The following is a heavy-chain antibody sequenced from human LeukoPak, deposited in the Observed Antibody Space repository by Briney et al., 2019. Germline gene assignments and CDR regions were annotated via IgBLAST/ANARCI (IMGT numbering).Heavy chain of an antibody. CDR3: AKDESGNGNLFDY. V-gene: IGHV3-9*01. Sequence: PGGSLRLSCAASGFTFDDYAMHWDRQAPGKGLEWVSGISWNSGSIGYADSVKGRFTISRDNAKNSLYLQMNSLRAEDTALYYCAKDESGNGNLFDYWGQGTLVTVSS. CDR1: GFTFDDYA. J-gene: IGHJ4*02. D-gene: IGHD1-14*01. CDR2: ISWNSGSI.